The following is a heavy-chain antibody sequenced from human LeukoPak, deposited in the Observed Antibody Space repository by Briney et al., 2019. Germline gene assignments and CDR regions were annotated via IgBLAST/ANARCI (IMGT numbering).Heavy chain of an antibody. Sequence: PSETLPLTCTVSGASIISSSYYCGWIRQPPGKGLEWIGSIYYSGSTYYNPSLKSRVTISVDTSKNQFSLKLRSVTAADTAVYYCAANHDYGDYWGQGNLVTVSS. CDR3: AANHDYGDY. J-gene: IGHJ4*02. CDR1: GASIISSSYY. CDR2: IYYSGST. V-gene: IGHV4-39*01. D-gene: IGHD4-17*01.